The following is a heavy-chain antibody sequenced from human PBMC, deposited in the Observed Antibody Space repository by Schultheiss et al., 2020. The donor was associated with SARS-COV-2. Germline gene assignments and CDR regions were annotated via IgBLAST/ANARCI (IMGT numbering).Heavy chain of an antibody. D-gene: IGHD3-16*02. CDR1: GGSISSYY. CDR3: AKLSREAEFDW. V-gene: IGHV4-59*12. Sequence: SETLSLTCTVSGGSISSYYWSWIRQPPGKGLEWIGYIYYSGSTNYNPSLKSRVTISVDTSKNQFSLKLSSVTAADTAVYYCAKLSREAEFDWWGQGTLVTVSS. CDR2: IYYSGST. J-gene: IGHJ4*02.